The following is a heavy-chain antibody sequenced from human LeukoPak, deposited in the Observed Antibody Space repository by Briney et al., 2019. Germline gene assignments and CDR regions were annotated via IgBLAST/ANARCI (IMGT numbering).Heavy chain of an antibody. CDR3: ARELTTVTTTGDAFDI. Sequence: PGGSLRLSCAASGFTVSSNYMTWVRQAPGKGLEWVSVIYSGGSTYYADSVKGRFTISRHDSKNTLDLQMNSLRAEDTAVYYCARELTTVTTTGDAFDIWGQGTMVTVSS. V-gene: IGHV3-53*04. J-gene: IGHJ3*02. CDR2: IYSGGST. D-gene: IGHD4-17*01. CDR1: GFTVSSNY.